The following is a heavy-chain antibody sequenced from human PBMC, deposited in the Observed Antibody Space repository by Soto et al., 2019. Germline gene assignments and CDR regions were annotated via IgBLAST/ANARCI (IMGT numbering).Heavy chain of an antibody. D-gene: IGHD3-22*01. Sequence: GGSLRLSCAASGFCFSDFTMSWVRQALEEGLEWVSSISRTGDSAYYADSVKGRFAISRDRSKNRLSLQMNSLRVEDTAVYYCAKGPDGSGYYHNWFDSWGQGTLVTVSS. CDR3: AKGPDGSGYYHNWFDS. CDR1: GFCFSDFT. V-gene: IGHV3-23*01. CDR2: ISRTGDSA. J-gene: IGHJ5*01.